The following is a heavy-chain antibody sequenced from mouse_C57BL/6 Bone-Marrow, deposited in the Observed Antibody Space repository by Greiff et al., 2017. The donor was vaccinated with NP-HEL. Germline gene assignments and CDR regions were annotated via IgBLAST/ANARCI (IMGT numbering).Heavy chain of an antibody. CDR1: GYTFTSYW. J-gene: IGHJ4*01. CDR2: IHPNSGST. CDR3: ARDLVYYYDAMDY. D-gene: IGHD1-1*01. V-gene: IGHV1-64*01. Sequence: QVQLQQPGAELVKPGASVKLSCKASGYTFTSYWMHWVKQRPGQGLEWIGMIHPNSGSTNYNEKFKSKATLTVDKSSSTAYMQLSSLTSEDSAVYYCARDLVYYYDAMDYWGQGTSVTVSS.